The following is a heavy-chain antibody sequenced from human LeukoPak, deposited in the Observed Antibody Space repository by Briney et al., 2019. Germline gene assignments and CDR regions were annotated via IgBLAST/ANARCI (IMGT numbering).Heavy chain of an antibody. CDR2: ISSSGSTI. Sequence: GGSLRLSCAASGFTFSDYYMSWIRQAPGKGLGWVSYISSSGSTIYYADSVKGRFTISRDNAKNSLYLQMNSLRAEDTAVYYCARVPQQLVPSGWFDPWGLGTLVTVSS. V-gene: IGHV3-11*01. J-gene: IGHJ5*02. CDR3: ARVPQQLVPSGWFDP. CDR1: GFTFSDYY. D-gene: IGHD6-13*01.